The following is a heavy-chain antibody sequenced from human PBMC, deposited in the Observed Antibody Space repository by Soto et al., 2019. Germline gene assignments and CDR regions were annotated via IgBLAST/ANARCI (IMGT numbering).Heavy chain of an antibody. V-gene: IGHV4-4*02. Sequence: SETLSLTCAVPGGSLRGNNWWSWVPQPLGKGLEWIGEIFHSGSTNYNPSLKTRVTISLDKSKNQFSLKLSSVNAADTAVYYCARVYSGSYSDYWGQGTLVTVSS. CDR2: IFHSGST. D-gene: IGHD1-26*01. J-gene: IGHJ4*02. CDR3: ARVYSGSYSDY. CDR1: GGSLRGNNW.